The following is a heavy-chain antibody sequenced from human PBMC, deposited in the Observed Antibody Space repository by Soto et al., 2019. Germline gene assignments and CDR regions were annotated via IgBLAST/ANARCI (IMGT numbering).Heavy chain of an antibody. CDR3: AKVKTWTCLDY. Sequence: GGSLRLSFAASGFTASGFTFSSSAMSWVRQAPGKGLEWVSALDGSGGATYYADSVKGRFTVSRDNSKSTLYLQLNSLRAEDTAVYYCAKVKTWTCLDYWGQGTLVTVSS. V-gene: IGHV3-23*01. CDR2: LDGSGGAT. J-gene: IGHJ4*02. CDR1: GFTFSSSA. D-gene: IGHD5-12*01.